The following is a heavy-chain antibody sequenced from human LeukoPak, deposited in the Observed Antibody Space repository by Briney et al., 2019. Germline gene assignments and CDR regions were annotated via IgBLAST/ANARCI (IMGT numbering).Heavy chain of an antibody. CDR2: FIPIFGSP. Sequence: SVKVSCKASVPTFTSYAINWVRQAPGQGLEWMGGFIPIFGSPTYAQNFQGRVTFTTDESTYTAYMELSNLRSDDAAVFYCAGFFYDSSGAAFDIWGQGTMVTVSS. D-gene: IGHD3-22*01. CDR3: AGFFYDSSGAAFDI. J-gene: IGHJ3*02. CDR1: VPTFTSYA. V-gene: IGHV1-69*05.